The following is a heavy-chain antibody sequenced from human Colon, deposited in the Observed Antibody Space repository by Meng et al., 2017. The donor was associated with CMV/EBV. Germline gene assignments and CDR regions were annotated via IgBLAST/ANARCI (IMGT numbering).Heavy chain of an antibody. CDR1: GYTLTDDY. J-gene: IGHJ5*02. CDR3: ERVGGWIGSSSIFGWFDP. V-gene: IGHV1-2*02. D-gene: IGHD6-6*01. CDR2: INSNTGAT. Sequence: VEVVRSWVEVKIPGASVKFSCKGAGYTLTDDYIHWVRQAPGQGLEWMGLINSNTGATKYAQKFQNRITMTRDTSINTVYMQLSGLRSDDTAVYYCERVGGWIGSSSIFGWFDPWGQGTLVTVSS.